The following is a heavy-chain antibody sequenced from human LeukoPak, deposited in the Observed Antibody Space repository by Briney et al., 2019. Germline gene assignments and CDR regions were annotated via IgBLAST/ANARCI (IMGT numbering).Heavy chain of an antibody. CDR3: ARDRALGDIVATSKFDY. Sequence: GGSLRLSCAASGFTFSSYSMNWVRQAPGKGLEWVSSISSSSSYIYYADSVKGRFTISRDNAKNSLYLQMNSLRAEDTAVYYCARDRALGDIVATSKFDYWGQGTLVTVSS. CDR1: GFTFSSYS. CDR2: ISSSSSYI. D-gene: IGHD5-12*01. V-gene: IGHV3-21*01. J-gene: IGHJ4*02.